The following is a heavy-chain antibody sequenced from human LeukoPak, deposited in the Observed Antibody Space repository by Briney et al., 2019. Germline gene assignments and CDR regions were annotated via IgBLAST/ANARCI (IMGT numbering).Heavy chain of an antibody. CDR3: AREAGSYWNYWFDP. CDR2: ISSSSSYI. Sequence: PGGSLRLSCAASGFTFSSYSMNWVRQAPGKGLEWVSSISSSSSYIYYADSVKGRFTISRDNAKNSLYLQMNSLRAEDTAVYYCAREAGSYWNYWFDPWGQGTLVTVSS. V-gene: IGHV3-21*01. D-gene: IGHD1-7*01. J-gene: IGHJ5*02. CDR1: GFTFSSYS.